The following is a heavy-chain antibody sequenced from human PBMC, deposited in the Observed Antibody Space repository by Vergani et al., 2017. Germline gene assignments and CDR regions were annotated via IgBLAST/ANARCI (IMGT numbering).Heavy chain of an antibody. CDR1: GFTFSNSA. CDR3: VXEKIDLGSYFFDS. D-gene: IGHD2/OR15-2a*01. CDR2: ISGPGVST. J-gene: IGHJ4*01. V-gene: IGHV3-23*01. Sequence: EVHLLESGGGLVQSGGSLGLSCAASGFTFSNSAVSWVRQAPGRGLAWVSSISGPGVSTYYADSVKGRFSISRDNSKNTVFLQMHSLRAEDTAIYYCVXEKIDLGSYFFDSWGHGILVTVSS.